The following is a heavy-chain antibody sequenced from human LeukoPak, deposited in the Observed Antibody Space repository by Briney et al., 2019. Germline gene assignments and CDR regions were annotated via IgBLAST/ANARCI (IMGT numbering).Heavy chain of an antibody. V-gene: IGHV3-53*01. CDR3: ARDILTGSIEV. J-gene: IGHJ4*02. Sequence: GSLRLSCAASGFTVSSNYMSWVRQAPGKGLEWVSVIYSGGSTYYADSVKGLFTISRDNSKNTLYLQMNSLRAEDTAVYYCARDILTGSIEVWGQGTLVTVSS. CDR1: GFTVSSNY. CDR2: IYSGGST. D-gene: IGHD3-9*01.